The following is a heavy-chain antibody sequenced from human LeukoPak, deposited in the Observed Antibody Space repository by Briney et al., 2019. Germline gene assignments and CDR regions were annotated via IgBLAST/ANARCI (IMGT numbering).Heavy chain of an antibody. J-gene: IGHJ4*02. CDR3: ARVTTVTTSFHFDY. D-gene: IGHD4-17*01. V-gene: IGHV4-30-4*01. CDR1: GGSISSGGYY. Sequence: SSETLSLTCTVSGGSISSGGYYWRWVRQPPGEGLEWIGYIYYSGSTYYHPSLKSRVTISLDTSKNQFSLKLSSVTAADTAVYYCARVTTVTTSFHFDYWGQGTLVTVSS. CDR2: IYYSGST.